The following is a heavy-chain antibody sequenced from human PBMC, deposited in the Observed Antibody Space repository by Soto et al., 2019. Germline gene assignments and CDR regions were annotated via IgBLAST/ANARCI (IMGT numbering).Heavy chain of an antibody. J-gene: IGHJ5*02. CDR1: GGTFSSCT. CDR2: IIPILGIA. CDR3: ARDYCTNGVCYEPFDP. Sequence: ASVKVSCKASGGTFSSCTISWLRQAPGQGLEWMGRIIPILGIANYAQKFQGRVTITADKSTSTAYMELSSLRSEDTAVYYCARDYCTNGVCYEPFDPWGQGTLVTVSS. D-gene: IGHD2-8*01. V-gene: IGHV1-69*04.